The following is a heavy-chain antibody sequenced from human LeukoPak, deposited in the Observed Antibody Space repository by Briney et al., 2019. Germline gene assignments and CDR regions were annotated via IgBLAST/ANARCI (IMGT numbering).Heavy chain of an antibody. CDR2: IYYSGST. J-gene: IGHJ4*02. CDR3: ARCGYYDFWSGYNPATFDY. Sequence: SETLALTCTVSGGSISSSSYYWGRIRQPPGKRLAWIGSIYYSGSTYYSTSLKSRVTISVATSKNQFSLKLSSVTAADTAVYYCARCGYYDFWSGYNPATFDYWGQGTLVTVSS. V-gene: IGHV4-39*01. D-gene: IGHD3-3*01. CDR1: GGSISSSSYY.